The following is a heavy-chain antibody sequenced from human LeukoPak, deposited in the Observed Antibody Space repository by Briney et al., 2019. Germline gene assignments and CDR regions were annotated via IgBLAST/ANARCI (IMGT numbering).Heavy chain of an antibody. D-gene: IGHD5-24*01. J-gene: IGHJ6*04. CDR1: GFNVTNYA. Sequence: GGSLRLSCAASGFNVTNYAMHWVRQAPAKGLEWVTLISYSGDNTYSADSVKGRFTFSRDKSKNTLYLQMNSLRPEDSAVYYCASDPRDGGQNVWGKGTTVTVSS. V-gene: IGHV3-30*04. CDR3: ASDPRDGGQNV. CDR2: ISYSGDNT.